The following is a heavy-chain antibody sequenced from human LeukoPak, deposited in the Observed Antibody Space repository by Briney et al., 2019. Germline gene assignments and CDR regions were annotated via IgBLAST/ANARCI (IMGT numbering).Heavy chain of an antibody. CDR2: ISYDGSNK. D-gene: IGHD3-10*01. V-gene: IGHV3-30*04. CDR3: ARELLWSSFDY. CDR1: GFTFSSYA. Sequence: GGSLRLSCAASGFTFSSYAMHWVRQAPGKGLEWVAVISYDGSNKYYADSVKGRFTISRDNSKNTLYLQMNSLRAEDTAVYYCARELLWSSFDYWGQGTLVTVSS. J-gene: IGHJ4*02.